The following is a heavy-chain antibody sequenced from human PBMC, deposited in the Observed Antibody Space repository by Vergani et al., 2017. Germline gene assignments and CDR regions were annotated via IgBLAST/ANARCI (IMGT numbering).Heavy chain of an antibody. D-gene: IGHD1-26*01. CDR1: GFTFGDYA. J-gene: IGHJ4*02. CDR3: ASEGTREDFDY. V-gene: IGHV3-11*01. CDR2: ISSSGSTI. Sequence: VQLVESGGGLVQPGRSLRLSCTASGFTFGDYAMSWFRQAPGKGLEWVSYISSSGSTIYYADSVKGRFTISRDNAKNSLYLQMNSLRAEDTAVYYCASEGTREDFDYWGQGTLVTVSS.